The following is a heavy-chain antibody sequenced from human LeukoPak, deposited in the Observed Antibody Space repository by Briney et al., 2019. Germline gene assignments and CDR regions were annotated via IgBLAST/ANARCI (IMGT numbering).Heavy chain of an antibody. J-gene: IGHJ5*02. CDR1: GFTFSSYG. V-gene: IGHV3-30*02. D-gene: IGHD3-3*01. CDR2: IRYDGSNK. CDR3: AKGVPYYDPDWFDP. Sequence: GGSLRLSCAASGFTFSSYGMHWVRQAPGKGLEWVAFIRYDGSNKYYADSVKGRFTISRDNSKNTLYLQMNSLRAEDTAVYYCAKGVPYYDPDWFDPWGQGTLVTVSS.